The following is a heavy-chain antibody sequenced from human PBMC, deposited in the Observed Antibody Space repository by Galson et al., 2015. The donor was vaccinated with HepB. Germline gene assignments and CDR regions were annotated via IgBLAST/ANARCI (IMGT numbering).Heavy chain of an antibody. D-gene: IGHD2-2*01. CDR1: GYTFTDYY. V-gene: IGHV1-2*02. CDR2: INPNSGVP. Sequence: SVKVSCKASGYTFTDYYMHWVRQAPGQGLEWMGWINPNSGVPNYAQNFQGRVTMTRDTSISTAYMELSRLKSDDTAVYYCAREGLCTSTSCCNDYWGQGTLATVSS. CDR3: AREGLCTSTSCCNDY. J-gene: IGHJ4*02.